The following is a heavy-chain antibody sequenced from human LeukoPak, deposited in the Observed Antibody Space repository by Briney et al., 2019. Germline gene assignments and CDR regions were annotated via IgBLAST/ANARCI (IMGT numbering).Heavy chain of an antibody. CDR2: ISSSSSYI. V-gene: IGHV3-21*01. J-gene: IGHJ4*02. CDR3: ARSKHCSSTSCYWDY. Sequence: GGSLRLSCAASGFTFSSYSMNWVRQAPGTGLEWGSSISSSSSYIYYADSVKGRFTISRDNAKNSLYLQMNSLRAEDTAVYYCARSKHCSSTSCYWDYWGQGTLVTVSS. D-gene: IGHD2-2*01. CDR1: GFTFSSYS.